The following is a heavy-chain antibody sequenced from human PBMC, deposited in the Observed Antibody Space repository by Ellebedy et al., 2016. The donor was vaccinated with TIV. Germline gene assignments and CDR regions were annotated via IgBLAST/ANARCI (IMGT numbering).Heavy chain of an antibody. J-gene: IGHJ4*02. Sequence: PGGSLRLSCAASGFNFNSYAIHWVRQAPGKGLEWVAVISYDGNTQYYADSVKGRFTISRDESKSTVFLQMNSLRAEDTAVYYCAREFDLGSIGAGFDYWGQGDLVTVSS. CDR1: GFNFNSYA. CDR2: ISYDGNTQ. D-gene: IGHD3-3*01. V-gene: IGHV3-30*04. CDR3: AREFDLGSIGAGFDY.